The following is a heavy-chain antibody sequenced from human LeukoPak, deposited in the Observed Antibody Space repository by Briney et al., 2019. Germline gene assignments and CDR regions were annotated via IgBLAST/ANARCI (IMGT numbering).Heavy chain of an antibody. Sequence: ASVKVSCKASGYTFTGYYMHWVRQAPGQGLEWMGRINPNSGGTNYAQKFQGRVTMTRDTSISTAYMELSRLRSDDTAMYYCAREPRAYCSGGSCYSVLPVDYWGQGTLVTVSS. D-gene: IGHD2-15*01. J-gene: IGHJ4*02. CDR2: INPNSGGT. CDR3: AREPRAYCSGGSCYSVLPVDY. CDR1: GYTFTGYY. V-gene: IGHV1-2*06.